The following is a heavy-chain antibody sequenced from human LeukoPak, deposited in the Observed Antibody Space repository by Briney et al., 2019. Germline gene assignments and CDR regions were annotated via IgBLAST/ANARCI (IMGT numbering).Heavy chain of an antibody. CDR1: GGSISSSNW. CDR3: ARTDYKDAFDI. CDR2: IYHSGST. J-gene: IGHJ3*02. Sequence: PSETLSLTCAVSGGSISSSNWWSWVRQPPGKGLEWIGEIYHSGSTNYNPSLKSRVTISVDTSKNQFSLKLSSVTAADTAVYYCARTDYKDAFDIWGQGTMVTVSS. V-gene: IGHV4-4*02. D-gene: IGHD4-11*01.